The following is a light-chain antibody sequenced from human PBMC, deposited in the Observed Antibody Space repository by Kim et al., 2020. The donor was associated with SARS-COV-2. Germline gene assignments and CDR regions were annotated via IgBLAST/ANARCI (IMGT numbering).Light chain of an antibody. J-gene: IGLJ2*01. V-gene: IGLV2-14*03. CDR1: SSDIGGYNY. CDR3: SSYSNSGTLSV. Sequence: QSALTQPASVSGSPGQSITISCTGTSSDIGGYNYVSWYQKYPDRAPKLLIYDVNNRPSGISFRFSGSKSGNMASLTISGLQAEDEADYYCSSYSNSGTLSVFGGGTQLTVL. CDR2: DVN.